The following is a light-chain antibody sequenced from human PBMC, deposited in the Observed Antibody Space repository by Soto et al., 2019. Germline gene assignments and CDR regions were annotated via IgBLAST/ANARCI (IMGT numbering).Light chain of an antibody. V-gene: IGKV1-17*01. CDR1: QDIRSD. J-gene: IGKJ3*01. CDR3: LQHNSYPLT. Sequence: DIQMTQSPSSLSASVGDRVTITCRASQDIRSDLGWFQQKPGKAPKRLIYAASTLESGVPSRVSGSRDGPEFTLTISSLQPEDFATSYCLQHNSYPLTFGPGTQVDIK. CDR2: AAS.